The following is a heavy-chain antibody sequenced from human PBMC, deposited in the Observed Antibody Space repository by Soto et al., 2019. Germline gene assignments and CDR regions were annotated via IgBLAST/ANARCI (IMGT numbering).Heavy chain of an antibody. CDR3: ARAGQEDAFDI. CDR2: IWYDGSNK. Sequence: GGSLRLSCAASGFTFSSYGMHWVRQAPGKGLEWVAVIWYDGSNKYYADSVKGRFTISRDNSKNTLYLQMNSLRAEDTAVYYCARAGQEDAFDIWGQGTMVTVAS. V-gene: IGHV3-33*01. CDR1: GFTFSSYG. J-gene: IGHJ3*02.